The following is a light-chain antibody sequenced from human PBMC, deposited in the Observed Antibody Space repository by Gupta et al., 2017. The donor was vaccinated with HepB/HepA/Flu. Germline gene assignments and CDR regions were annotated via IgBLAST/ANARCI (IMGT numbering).Light chain of an antibody. V-gene: IGKV3-11*01. CDR2: DAS. CDR1: QSVGTY. CDR3: QQRSNWPLFT. J-gene: IGKJ3*01. Sequence: EIVLTQSPATLSLSPGERATLSCRATQSVGTYLAWYQHKPGQAPRLLIYDASNRDPGIPARFSGSGSGTDFTLTISRRESEDFAVYYCQQRSNWPLFTFGPGTKVDIK.